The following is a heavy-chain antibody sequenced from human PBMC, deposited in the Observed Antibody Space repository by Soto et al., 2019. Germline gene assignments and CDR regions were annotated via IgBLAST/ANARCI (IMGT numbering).Heavy chain of an antibody. CDR1: GGSISSGGYY. V-gene: IGHV4-31*03. CDR2: IYYSGST. D-gene: IGHD2-15*01. CDR3: ARGSIVVVVAAKFLDGMDV. Sequence: SETLSLTCTVSGGSISSGGYYWSWIRHHPGKGLEWIGYIYYSGSTYYNPSLKSRVTISVDTSKNQFSLKLSSVTAADTAVYYCARGSIVVVVAAKFLDGMDVWGQGTTVTVSS. J-gene: IGHJ6*02.